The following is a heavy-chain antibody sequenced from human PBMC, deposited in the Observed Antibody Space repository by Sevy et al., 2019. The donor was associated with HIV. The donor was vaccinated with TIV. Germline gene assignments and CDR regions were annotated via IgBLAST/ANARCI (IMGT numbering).Heavy chain of an antibody. Sequence: YLRLSCTASGFTFGDYAMSWFRQAPGKGLEWVGFIRSKAYGGTTEYAASVKGRFTISRDDSKSIAYLQMNSLKTEDTAVYYCTRMAPTYYGSLDAFDIWGQGTMVTVSS. CDR1: GFTFGDYA. D-gene: IGHD3-10*01. CDR2: IRSKAYGGTT. V-gene: IGHV3-49*03. J-gene: IGHJ3*02. CDR3: TRMAPTYYGSLDAFDI.